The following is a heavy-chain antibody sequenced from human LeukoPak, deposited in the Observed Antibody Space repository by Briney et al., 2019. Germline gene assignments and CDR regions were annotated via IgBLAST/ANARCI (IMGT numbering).Heavy chain of an antibody. CDR1: GFTFSSYS. Sequence: GGSLRLSCAASGFTFSSYSMNWVRRAPGKGLEWVSYISSSNSTIYYADSVKGRFTISRDNSKNTLYLQMNSLRAEDTAVYYCAKEGAPITMVRGVYFDYWGQGTLVTVSS. V-gene: IGHV3-48*01. CDR2: ISSSNSTI. J-gene: IGHJ4*02. CDR3: AKEGAPITMVRGVYFDY. D-gene: IGHD3-10*01.